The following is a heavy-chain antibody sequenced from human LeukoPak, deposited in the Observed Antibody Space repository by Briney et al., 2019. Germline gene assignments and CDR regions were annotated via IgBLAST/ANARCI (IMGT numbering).Heavy chain of an antibody. Sequence: PGGSLRLSCAASGFTFSSYGMHWVRQAPDKGLEWVAVIWYDGSNKYYADSVKGRFPISRDNSKNTLYLQMNSLRAEDTAVYYCARKGDYYYYYGMDVWGQRTTVTVSS. CDR2: IWYDGSNK. J-gene: IGHJ6*02. V-gene: IGHV3-33*01. D-gene: IGHD3-16*01. CDR3: ARKGDYYYYYGMDV. CDR1: GFTFSSYG.